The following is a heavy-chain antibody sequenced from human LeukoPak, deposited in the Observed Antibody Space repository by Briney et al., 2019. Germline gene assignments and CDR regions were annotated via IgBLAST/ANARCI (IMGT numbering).Heavy chain of an antibody. Sequence: GGSLRLSCAASGFTFSNYWMTWVRRAPGKGLEWVANINQDGSVKYYVDSVKGRFTVSRDNAKNSQYLQMNSLRVEGTALYYCARIGYSSSSLDYWGQGTLVTVSS. D-gene: IGHD6-6*01. CDR2: INQDGSVK. J-gene: IGHJ4*02. CDR1: GFTFSNYW. V-gene: IGHV3-7*01. CDR3: ARIGYSSSSLDY.